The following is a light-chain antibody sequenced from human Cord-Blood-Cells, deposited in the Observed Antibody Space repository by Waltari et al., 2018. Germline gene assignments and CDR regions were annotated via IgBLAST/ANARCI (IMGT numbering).Light chain of an antibody. CDR3: QQYYSTPPT. Sequence: DIVMPQSPDSLAVSLGERATINCKSSQSVLYSSNNKNYLAWYQQKPGQPPKLLIYWASTRESGGPDRFSGSGSGTDFTLTISSLQAEDVAVYYCQQYYSTPPTFGQGTKVEIK. CDR2: WAS. J-gene: IGKJ1*01. V-gene: IGKV4-1*01. CDR1: QSVLYSSNNKNY.